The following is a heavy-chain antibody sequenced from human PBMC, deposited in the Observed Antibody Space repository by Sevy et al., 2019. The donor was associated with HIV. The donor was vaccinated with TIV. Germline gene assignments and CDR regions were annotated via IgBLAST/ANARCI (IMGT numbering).Heavy chain of an antibody. Sequence: ASVKVSCKASGYTFTSYGMSWVRQAPGQGLEWMGWISAYNGNTNYAQKLQGRVTMTTDTSTSTAYMELRSLRSDDTAVYYCARDLDNWNENDAFDIWGQGTMVTVSS. J-gene: IGHJ3*02. D-gene: IGHD1-20*01. CDR2: ISAYNGNT. CDR3: ARDLDNWNENDAFDI. CDR1: GYTFTSYG. V-gene: IGHV1-18*04.